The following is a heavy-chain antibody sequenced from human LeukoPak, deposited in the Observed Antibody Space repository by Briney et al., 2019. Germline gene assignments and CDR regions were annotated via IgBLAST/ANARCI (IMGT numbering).Heavy chain of an antibody. CDR2: IIPIFGTA. D-gene: IGHD3-10*01. CDR1: RGTFSSYA. V-gene: IGHV1-69*05. CDR3: ARDPGMVRGVFMHYFDY. J-gene: IGHJ4*02. Sequence: SVKVSCKASRGTFSSYAINWVRQAPGQGLEWMGRIIPIFGTANYAQKFQGRVTITTDEFTSTAYMELSSLRSEDTAVYYCARDPGMVRGVFMHYFDYWGQGTLVTVSS.